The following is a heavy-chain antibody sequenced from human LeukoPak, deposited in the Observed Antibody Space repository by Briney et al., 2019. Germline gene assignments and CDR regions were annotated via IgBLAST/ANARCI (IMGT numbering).Heavy chain of an antibody. V-gene: IGHV4-4*07. J-gene: IGHJ5*02. CDR3: ARCDYGLRCNWFDP. CDR1: NGSISPYY. Sequence: SETLSLTCTVSNGSISPYYWSWIRRPAGKGLEWIGWVSTSGSTNYNPSLKSRVTISVDTSKNQFSLKLTSVTAADTAVYYCARCDYGLRCNWFDPWGQGTLVTVSS. CDR2: VSTSGST. D-gene: IGHD4-17*01.